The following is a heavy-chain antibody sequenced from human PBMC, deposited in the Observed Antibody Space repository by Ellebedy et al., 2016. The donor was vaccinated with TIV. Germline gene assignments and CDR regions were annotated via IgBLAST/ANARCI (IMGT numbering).Heavy chain of an antibody. CDR1: GGSFSGYY. CDR2: INHSGST. V-gene: IGHV4-34*01. D-gene: IGHD3-16*01. Sequence: MPSETLSLTCAVYGGSFSGYYWSWIRQPPGKGLEWIGEINHSGSTNYNPSLKSRVTVSVDTSKNQFSLKLSSVTAADTAVYYCARYDYAHHYFDYWGQGTLVTVSS. CDR3: ARYDYAHHYFDY. J-gene: IGHJ4*02.